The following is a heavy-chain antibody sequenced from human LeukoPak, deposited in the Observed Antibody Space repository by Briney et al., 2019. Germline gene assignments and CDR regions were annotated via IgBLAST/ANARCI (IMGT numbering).Heavy chain of an antibody. Sequence: SGTLSLTCAVSGGSISSINWWGWVRQPPGKGLEWIGEIYHSGSPNYNPSLKSRVTISVDKSRNHFSLNLSSVTAADTAVYYCARVNINNWHSCDYWGQGTLVTVSS. V-gene: IGHV4-4*02. CDR1: GGSISSINW. D-gene: IGHD1-1*01. CDR2: IYHSGSP. J-gene: IGHJ4*02. CDR3: ARVNINNWHSCDY.